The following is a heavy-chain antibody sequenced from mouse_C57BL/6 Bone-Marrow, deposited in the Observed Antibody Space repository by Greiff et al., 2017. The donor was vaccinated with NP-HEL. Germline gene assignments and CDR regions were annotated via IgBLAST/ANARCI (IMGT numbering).Heavy chain of an antibody. CDR1: GYTFTSYT. CDR3: ARFYYYGSSYWYFDV. CDR2: INPSSGYP. Sequence: VQLQQSGAELARPGASVKMSCKASGYTFTSYTMHWVKQRPGQGLEWIGYINPSSGYPKYNQKFKDKATLAADKSSSTAYMQLSSLTSEDSAVYYCARFYYYGSSYWYFDVWGTGTTVTVSS. V-gene: IGHV1-4*01. J-gene: IGHJ1*03. D-gene: IGHD1-1*01.